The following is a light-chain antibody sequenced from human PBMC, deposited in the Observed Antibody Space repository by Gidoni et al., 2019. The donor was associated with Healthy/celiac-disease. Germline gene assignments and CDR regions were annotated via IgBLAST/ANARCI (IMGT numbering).Light chain of an antibody. Sequence: DIQMTQSPSSLSASVGDRVTITCRASQSICSYLNWYQQKPGKAPKLLIYAASSLQSGVPSRFSGSGSGTDFTLTISSLQPEDFATYYCQQSYSTLPFTFXPXTKVDIK. V-gene: IGKV1-39*01. CDR3: QQSYSTLPFT. CDR1: QSICSY. J-gene: IGKJ3*01. CDR2: AAS.